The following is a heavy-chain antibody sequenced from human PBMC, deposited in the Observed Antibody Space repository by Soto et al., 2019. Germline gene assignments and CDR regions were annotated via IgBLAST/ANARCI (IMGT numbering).Heavy chain of an antibody. Sequence: SQTLSLTCSISRDSVSSGNAAWNWIRQSPSGGLEWLGRTYYRSKWYNDYAVSVKSRITINPDTSKNQFSLQLNSVTPEDTAVYYCARGRWLQLVFDFWGQGTLVTVSS. J-gene: IGHJ4*02. V-gene: IGHV6-1*01. CDR2: TYYRSKWYN. CDR1: RDSVSSGNAA. D-gene: IGHD5-12*01. CDR3: ARGRWLQLVFDF.